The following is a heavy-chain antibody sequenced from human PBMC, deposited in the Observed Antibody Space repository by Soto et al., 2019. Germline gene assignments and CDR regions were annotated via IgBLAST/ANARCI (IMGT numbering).Heavy chain of an antibody. Sequence: QVQLVESGGGVVQPGRSLRLSCAASGFTFSSYGMHWVLQAPGKGLEWVAVISYDGSNKYYADSVKGRFTISRDNSKNTLYLQMNSLRAEDTAVYYCAKDRGEGITGTTRYYYYGMDVWGQGTTVTVSS. J-gene: IGHJ6*02. CDR3: AKDRGEGITGTTRYYYYGMDV. CDR1: GFTFSSYG. CDR2: ISYDGSNK. V-gene: IGHV3-30*18. D-gene: IGHD1-7*01.